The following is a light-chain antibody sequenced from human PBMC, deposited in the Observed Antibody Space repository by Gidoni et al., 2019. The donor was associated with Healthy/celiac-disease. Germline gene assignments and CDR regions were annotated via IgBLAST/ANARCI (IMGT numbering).Light chain of an antibody. V-gene: IGKV1-33*01. CDR1: QDISNY. Sequence: DIQMTQSPSSLSASVGDRVTITCQASQDISNYLNWYQQKPRFSGSGSGTDFTFTISSLQPEDIATYYCQQYDNLPRTFGQGTKVEIK. CDR3: QQYDNLPRT. J-gene: IGKJ1*01.